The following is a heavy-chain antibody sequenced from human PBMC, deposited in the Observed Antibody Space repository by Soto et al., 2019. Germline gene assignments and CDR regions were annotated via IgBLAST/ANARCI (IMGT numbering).Heavy chain of an antibody. CDR1: GFTFSSYG. V-gene: IGHV3-30*18. J-gene: IGHJ3*02. CDR3: AKDILAAAPLFAFDI. D-gene: IGHD6-13*01. CDR2: ISYDGSNK. Sequence: QVQLVESGGGVVQPGRSLRLSCAASGFTFSSYGMHWVRQAPGKGLEWVAVISYDGSNKYYADSVKGRFTISRDNSKNTLYLQMNSLRAEDTAVYYGAKDILAAAPLFAFDIWGQGTMVTVSS.